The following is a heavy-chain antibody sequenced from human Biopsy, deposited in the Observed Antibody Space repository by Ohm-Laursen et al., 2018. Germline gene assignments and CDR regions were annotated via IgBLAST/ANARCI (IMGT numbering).Heavy chain of an antibody. D-gene: IGHD3-10*01. V-gene: IGHV3-9*01. CDR1: DFTFDDYA. CDR3: VKDIRRYFYGMDV. J-gene: IGHJ6*02. CDR2: VTWNSGHI. Sequence: SLRLSCTASDFTFDDYAMSWVRQRPGKGLEWVSGVTWNSGHIAYADSVKGRFTISRDNAKNVLWLQMNSLRVDDTAMYYCVKDIRRYFYGMDVWGQGTTVTVS.